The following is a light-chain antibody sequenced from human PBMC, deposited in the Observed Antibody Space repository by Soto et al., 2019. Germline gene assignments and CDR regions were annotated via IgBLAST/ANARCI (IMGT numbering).Light chain of an antibody. CDR1: QSVSNNY. V-gene: IGKV3-20*01. CDR3: QQFGSSLSWT. Sequence: EIVLTQSPGTLSLSPGERATLSCRASQSVSNNYVAWYQQKPGQAPRLLIYEASTRASGIPDRFSGSGSGTDFSRTISRLEPEDFPVYYCQQFGSSLSWTFGQGTKVDI. J-gene: IGKJ1*01. CDR2: EAS.